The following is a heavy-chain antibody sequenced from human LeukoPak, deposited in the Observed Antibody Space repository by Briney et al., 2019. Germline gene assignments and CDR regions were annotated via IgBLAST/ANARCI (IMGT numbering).Heavy chain of an antibody. CDR3: AKIPAYDSSGSTFDY. CDR1: GFTFSSYS. Sequence: GGSLRLSCAASGFTFSSYSMNWVRQAPGKGLEWVSYISSSSSTIYYADSVKGRSTISRDNSMNTLYLQMNSLRAEDTAVYYCAKIPAYDSSGSTFDYWGQGTLVTVSS. J-gene: IGHJ4*02. CDR2: ISSSSSTI. D-gene: IGHD3-22*01. V-gene: IGHV3-48*01.